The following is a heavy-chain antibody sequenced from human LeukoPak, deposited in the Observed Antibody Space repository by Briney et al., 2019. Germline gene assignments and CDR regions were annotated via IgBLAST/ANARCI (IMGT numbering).Heavy chain of an antibody. CDR1: GGSISSGGYS. CDR2: IYHSGST. D-gene: IGHD5-18*01. J-gene: IGHJ4*02. V-gene: IGHV4-30-2*01. CDR3: ARGDTAXVTSYFDH. Sequence: SETLSLTCAVSGGSISSGGYSWSWIRQPPGKGLEWIGYIYHSGSTYYNPSLKSRVTISVDRSKNQFSLKLSSVTAADTAVYYCARGDTAXVTSYFDHWGQGTLVTVSS.